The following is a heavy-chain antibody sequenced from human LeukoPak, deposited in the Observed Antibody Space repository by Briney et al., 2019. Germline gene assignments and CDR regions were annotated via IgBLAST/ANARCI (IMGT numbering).Heavy chain of an antibody. D-gene: IGHD3-10*01. CDR1: GFTFSSYA. Sequence: GGSLRLSCAASGFTFSSYAMSWVRQAPGKGLEWVSAISGSGGSAYYADSVKGRFTISRDNSKNTLYLQMNSLRAEDTAVYYRASRSGSRHYYYYYGMGVWGQGTTVTVSS. CDR2: ISGSGGSA. CDR3: ASRSGSRHYYYYYGMGV. V-gene: IGHV3-23*01. J-gene: IGHJ6*02.